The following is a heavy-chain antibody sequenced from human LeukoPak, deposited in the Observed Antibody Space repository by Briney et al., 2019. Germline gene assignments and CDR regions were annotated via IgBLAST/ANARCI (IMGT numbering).Heavy chain of an antibody. CDR2: TYYKSKWYN. V-gene: IGHV6-1*01. CDR1: GDGVSSNSPA. CDR3: ARSWPHIDY. Sequence: KPSQALSLTRAISGDGVSSNSPASNWIRQSPSRGLEWLGRTYYKSKWYNDYALSVKSRITINPDTSKNQFYLQLNSVTPEDTAVYYCARSWPHIDYWGQGTLVTVSS. J-gene: IGHJ4*02.